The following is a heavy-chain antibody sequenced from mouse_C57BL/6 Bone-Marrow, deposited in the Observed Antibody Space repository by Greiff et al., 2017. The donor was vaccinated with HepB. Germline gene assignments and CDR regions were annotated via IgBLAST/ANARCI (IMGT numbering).Heavy chain of an antibody. CDR3: ARQSRGISAWFAY. V-gene: IGHV5-6*01. J-gene: IGHJ3*01. CDR2: ISSGGSYT. Sequence: EVQLQESGGDLVKPGGSLKLSCAASGFTFSSYGMSWVRQTPDKRLEWVATISSGGSYTYYPDSVKGRFTISRDNAKNTLYLQMSSLKSEDTAMYDCARQSRGISAWFAYWGQGTLVTVSA. CDR1: GFTFSSYG.